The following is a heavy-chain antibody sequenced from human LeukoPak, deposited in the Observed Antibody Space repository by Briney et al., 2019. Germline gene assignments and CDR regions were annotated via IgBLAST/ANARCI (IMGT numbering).Heavy chain of an antibody. CDR2: IIPFLNIS. V-gene: IGHV1-69*04. Sequence: ASVKVSCKASGDTFSSYAISWVRQAPGQGLEWMGRIIPFLNISNYAQNFEGKVTINADKSTSTVYLELTSLTFEETAIYYCAADDYSAGSYFLYFFDYWGQGTLITVSS. J-gene: IGHJ4*02. CDR1: GDTFSSYA. CDR3: AADDYSAGSYFLYFFDY. D-gene: IGHD3-10*01.